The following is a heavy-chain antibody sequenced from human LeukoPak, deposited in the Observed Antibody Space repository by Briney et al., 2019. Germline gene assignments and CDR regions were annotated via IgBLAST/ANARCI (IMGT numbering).Heavy chain of an antibody. D-gene: IGHD3-10*01. CDR1: GDSVSSNSAA. CDR2: TYYKSKWYN. CDR3: ANYGSGSYRFDP. V-gene: IGHV6-1*01. Sequence: SQTLSLTCAISGDSVSSNSAAWNWIRQSPSRGLEWLGRTYYKSKWYNDYAISVKSQITIKPDTSRNQISLKLNSVTAADTAVYYCANYGSGSYRFDPWGQGTLVTVSS. J-gene: IGHJ5*02.